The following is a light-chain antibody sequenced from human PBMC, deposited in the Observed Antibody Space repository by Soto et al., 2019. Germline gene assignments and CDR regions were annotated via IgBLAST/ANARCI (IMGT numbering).Light chain of an antibody. V-gene: IGLV3-21*02. CDR3: QVWDSTSDHYV. J-gene: IGLJ1*01. CDR2: DDR. CDR1: NIGSRS. Sequence: SYELTQPPSVSVAPGQTASISCGGNNIGSRSVHWYQQKPGQAPVLVVYDDRDRPSGIPERFAGSNSGNTATLTISRVEAGDEAECYCQVWDSTSDHYVFGTGTKVTV.